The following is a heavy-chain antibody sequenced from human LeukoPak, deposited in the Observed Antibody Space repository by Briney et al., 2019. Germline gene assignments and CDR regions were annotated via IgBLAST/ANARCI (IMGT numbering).Heavy chain of an antibody. D-gene: IGHD3-22*01. CDR1: GGSISSYY. Sequence: SETLSLTCTVSGGSISSYYWSWIRQPPGKGLEYIGYVYYSGSTNCNPSLKSRVTISIDTSKNQFSLKLSSVTAADTAVYYCARATYYYDSSGYSSGYAFDIWGQGTVVTVSS. CDR3: ARATYYYDSSGYSSGYAFDI. CDR2: VYYSGST. J-gene: IGHJ3*02. V-gene: IGHV4-59*01.